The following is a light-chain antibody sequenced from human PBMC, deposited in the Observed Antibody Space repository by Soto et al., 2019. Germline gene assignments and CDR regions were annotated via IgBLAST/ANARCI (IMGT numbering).Light chain of an antibody. CDR3: GADHGSGSNFVYV. CDR2: VGTGGIVG. J-gene: IGLJ1*01. CDR1: SGYSNYK. Sequence: QSVLTQPPSASASLGASVTLTCTLSSGYSNYKVDWYQQRPGKGPRFVMRVGTGGIVGSKGDGIPDRFSVLGSGLNRYLTSKNIQEEDESDYHCGADHGSGSNFVYVFGTGPRSPS. V-gene: IGLV9-49*01.